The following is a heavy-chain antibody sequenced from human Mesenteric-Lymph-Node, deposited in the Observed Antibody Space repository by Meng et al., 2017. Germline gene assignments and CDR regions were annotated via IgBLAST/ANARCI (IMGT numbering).Heavy chain of an antibody. D-gene: IGHD1-26*01. CDR3: ARSTVVGASYYDY. V-gene: IGHV3-74*01. Sequence: VQLVESGGGLVQPGGSLRLSCAASGFTFSSYWMHWVRQAPGKGPVWVSRINSDESRIDYAESVKGRFTISRDNAKNTLYLQMNSLRAEDTAVYYCARSTVVGASYYDYWGQGTLVTVSS. CDR2: INSDESRI. J-gene: IGHJ4*02. CDR1: GFTFSSYW.